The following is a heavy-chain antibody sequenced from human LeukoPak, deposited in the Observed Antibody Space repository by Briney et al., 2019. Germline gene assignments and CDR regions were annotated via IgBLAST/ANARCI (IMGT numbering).Heavy chain of an antibody. D-gene: IGHD2-21*01. Sequence: LTCTVSAYSLSSGYYWGWIRQPPGKGLEWISYISSSASTIYYADSVKGRVTISRDNAKNSLYLEMNSLRGEDTAMYYCARLAGGVVIDAGLYWGQGTLVTVSS. CDR1: AYSLSSGYY. V-gene: IGHV3-11*04. CDR3: ARLAGGVVIDAGLY. CDR2: ISSSASTI. J-gene: IGHJ4*02.